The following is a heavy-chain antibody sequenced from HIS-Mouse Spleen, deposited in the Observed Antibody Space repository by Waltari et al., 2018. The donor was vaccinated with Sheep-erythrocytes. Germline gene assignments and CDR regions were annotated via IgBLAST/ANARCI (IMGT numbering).Heavy chain of an antibody. J-gene: IGHJ4*02. CDR3: ARVASGATFDY. V-gene: IGHV3-21*01. Sequence: EVQLVESGGGLVKPGGSLRLSCAASGFTFSSYSMNWVRQAPGEGLEWVSSISSSSSYIYYADSVKGRFTISRDNAKNSLYLQMNSLRAEDTAVYYCARVASGATFDYWGQGTLVTVSS. CDR1: GFTFSSYS. CDR2: ISSSSSYI. D-gene: IGHD1-26*01.